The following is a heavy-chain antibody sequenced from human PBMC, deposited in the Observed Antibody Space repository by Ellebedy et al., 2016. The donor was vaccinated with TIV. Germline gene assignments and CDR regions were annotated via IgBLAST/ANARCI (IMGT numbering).Heavy chain of an antibody. J-gene: IGHJ6*02. Sequence: GESLKISCAASGFTVSSNYMSWVRQAPGKGLEWVSVIYSGASTNYADSVKGRFPIPRDNSKNTLYLQMNSLRAEDTAVYYCARDGSNYYGSGSYYGYYYGMDVWGQGTTVTVSS. CDR1: GFTVSSNY. CDR3: ARDGSNYYGSGSYYGYYYGMDV. D-gene: IGHD3-10*01. V-gene: IGHV3-66*01. CDR2: IYSGAST.